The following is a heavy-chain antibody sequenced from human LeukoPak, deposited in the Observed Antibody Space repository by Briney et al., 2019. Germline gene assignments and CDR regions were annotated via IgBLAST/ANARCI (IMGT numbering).Heavy chain of an antibody. V-gene: IGHV4-4*07. Sequence: PSETLSLTCTVSGGSISSYYWSWIRRPAGKGLEWIGRIYTSGSTNYNPSLKSRVTLSVDTSKNQFSLKLSSVTAADTAVYYCARASYSGSYSWFDPWGQGTLATVSS. CDR3: ARASYSGSYSWFDP. D-gene: IGHD1-26*01. CDR1: GGSISSYY. J-gene: IGHJ5*02. CDR2: IYTSGST.